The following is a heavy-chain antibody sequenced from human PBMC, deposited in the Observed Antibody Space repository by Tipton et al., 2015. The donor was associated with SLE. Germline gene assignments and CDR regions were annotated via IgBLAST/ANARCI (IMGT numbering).Heavy chain of an antibody. CDR1: GGSISSHY. V-gene: IGHV4-34*01. J-gene: IGHJ1*01. CDR3: ARDKRVAARPAYFQH. Sequence: TLSLTCTVSGGSISSHYWSWIRQPPGKGLEWIGEINHSGSTNYNPSLKSRVTISVDTSKNQFSLKLSSVTAADTAVYYCARDKRVAARPAYFQHWGQGTLVTVSS. CDR2: INHSGST. D-gene: IGHD6-6*01.